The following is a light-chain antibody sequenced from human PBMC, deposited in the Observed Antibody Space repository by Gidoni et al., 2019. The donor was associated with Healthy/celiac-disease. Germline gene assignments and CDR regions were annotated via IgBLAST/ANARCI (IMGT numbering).Light chain of an antibody. CDR2: DAS. J-gene: IGKJ3*01. V-gene: IGKV3-11*01. CDR3: QQRSNWPPGFT. Sequence: EIVLTQSPATLSVSPGDRATLSCRASQSVSSYLAWYQQKPGQAPRLLIYDASHRATGIPARFSGSGSGTDFTLTISSLEPEDFAVYYCQQRSNWPPGFTFGPGTKVDIK. CDR1: QSVSSY.